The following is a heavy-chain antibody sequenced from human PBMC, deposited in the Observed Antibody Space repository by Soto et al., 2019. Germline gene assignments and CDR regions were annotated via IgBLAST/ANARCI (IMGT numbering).Heavy chain of an antibody. V-gene: IGHV4-38-2*01. Sequence: SETLSLTXAVSGYSISSGYYWGWIRQPPGKGLEWIGGIYHSGSTYYNPSLKSRVTISVDTSKNQFSLKLSSVTAADTAVYYCAGDHLYDSSGQRTLYYYGMDVWGQGTTVTVSS. J-gene: IGHJ6*02. CDR3: AGDHLYDSSGQRTLYYYGMDV. D-gene: IGHD3-22*01. CDR2: IYHSGST. CDR1: GYSISSGYY.